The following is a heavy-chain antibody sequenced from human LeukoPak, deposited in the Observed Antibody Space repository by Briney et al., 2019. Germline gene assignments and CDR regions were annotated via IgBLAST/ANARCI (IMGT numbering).Heavy chain of an antibody. CDR3: ARRRYNWNAIDY. D-gene: IGHD1-20*01. J-gene: IGHJ4*02. V-gene: IGHV3-48*04. CDR1: GFTFSSYA. Sequence: PGGSLRLSCAASGFTFSSYAIHWVRQAPGKGLEWVSYISSSGSTIYYADSVKGRFTISRDNAKNSLYLQMNSLRAEDTAVYYCARRRYNWNAIDYWGQGTLVTVSS. CDR2: ISSSGSTI.